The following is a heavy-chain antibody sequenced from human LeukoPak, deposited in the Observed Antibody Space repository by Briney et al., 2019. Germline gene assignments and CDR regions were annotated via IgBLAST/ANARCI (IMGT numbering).Heavy chain of an antibody. CDR3: AREGKITMVRGVIRYYYMDV. V-gene: IGHV4-61*09. J-gene: IGHJ6*03. CDR1: GGSISSRSYC. D-gene: IGHD3-10*01. Sequence: PSETLSLTCTVSGGSISSRSYCWSWIRQPAGKGLEWIGHVHISGSTNYNSSLKSRVTISVDTSKNQFSLKLSSVTAADTAVYYCAREGKITMVRGVIRYYYMDVWGKGTTVTISS. CDR2: VHISGST.